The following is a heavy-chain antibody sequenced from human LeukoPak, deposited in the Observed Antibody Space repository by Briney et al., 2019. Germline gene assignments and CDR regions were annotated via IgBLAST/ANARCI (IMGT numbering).Heavy chain of an antibody. D-gene: IGHD3-9*01. CDR1: GFTFSSYT. Sequence: GGSLRLSCAASGFTFSSYTMNWVRQAPGKGLEWVSSISSSSSYIYYADSVKGRFTISRDNAKNSLYLQMNSLRAEDTAVYYCARDTYDILTGYYKWAFDIWGQGTVVTVSS. J-gene: IGHJ3*02. CDR3: ARDTYDILTGYYKWAFDI. V-gene: IGHV3-21*06. CDR2: ISSSSSYI.